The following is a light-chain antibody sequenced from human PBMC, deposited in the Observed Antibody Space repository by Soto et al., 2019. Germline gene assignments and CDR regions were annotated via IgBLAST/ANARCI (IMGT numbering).Light chain of an antibody. CDR3: QQYNNWPPLT. V-gene: IGKV3-20*01. CDR2: EAS. J-gene: IGKJ4*01. CDR1: QSVSSTY. Sequence: IVLTQSPGALSLSPGERPTLSCRAIQSVSSTYLTWYQQKPGQAPRLLIYEASRRATGIPARFSGSGSGTDFTLTISSLEPEDFAVYYCQQYNNWPPLTFGGGTKVDI.